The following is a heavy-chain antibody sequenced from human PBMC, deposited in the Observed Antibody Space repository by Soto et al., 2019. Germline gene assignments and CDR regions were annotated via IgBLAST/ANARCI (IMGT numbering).Heavy chain of an antibody. CDR2: IYHSGST. V-gene: IGHV4-4*02. CDR1: GGSISSSNW. CDR3: ARAWNIVVVVAATHNWFDP. D-gene: IGHD2-15*01. Sequence: PSETLSLTCAVSGGSISSSNWWSWVRQPPGKGLEWIGEIYHSGSTNYNPSLKSRVTISVDKSKNQFSLKLSSVTAADTAVYYCARAWNIVVVVAATHNWFDPWGQGTLVTVSS. J-gene: IGHJ5*02.